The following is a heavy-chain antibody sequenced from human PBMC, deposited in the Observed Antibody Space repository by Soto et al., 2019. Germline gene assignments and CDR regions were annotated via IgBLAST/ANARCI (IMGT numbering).Heavy chain of an antibody. CDR3: AKRSGSWYFFDH. CDR2: ISATGDNT. D-gene: IGHD6-13*01. V-gene: IGHV3-23*01. Sequence: EVQLLESGGGLAQPGGSLRLSCTTSGFVFGTYPMAWVRQAPGKGLEWVSSISATGDNTYYADSVKGRCTISRDNSKQTVFLQMNSLGAEDSGTYYGAKRSGSWYFFDHWGQGTLVAAAS. J-gene: IGHJ4*02. CDR1: GFVFGTYP.